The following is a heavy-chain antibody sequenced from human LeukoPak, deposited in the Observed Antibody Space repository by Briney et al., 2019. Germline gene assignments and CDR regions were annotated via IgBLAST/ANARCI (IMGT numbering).Heavy chain of an antibody. CDR1: GFTFSSYA. CDR3: ARGYNWNYVDWFDP. CDR2: ISSSGGST. V-gene: IGHV3-23*01. J-gene: IGHJ5*02. Sequence: GGSLRLSCAASGFTFSSYAMSWVRQAPGKGLEWVSAISSSGGSTYYADSVKGRFTISRDNSKNTLYLQMNSLRAEDTAVYYCARGYNWNYVDWFDPWGQGTLVTVSS. D-gene: IGHD1-7*01.